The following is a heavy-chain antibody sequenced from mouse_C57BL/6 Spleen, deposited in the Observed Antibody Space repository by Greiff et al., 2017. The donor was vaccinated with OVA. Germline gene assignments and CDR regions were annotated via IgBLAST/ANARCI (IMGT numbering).Heavy chain of an antibody. J-gene: IGHJ4*01. Sequence: QVQLQQSGAELVRPGTSVKVSCKASGYAFTNYLIEWVKQRPGQGLEWIGVINPGSGGTNYNEKFKGKATLTADKSSSTAYMQLSSLTSEDSAVYFCARVPGPLYAMDYWGQGTSVTVSS. CDR3: ARVPGPLYAMDY. V-gene: IGHV1-54*01. D-gene: IGHD3-3*01. CDR2: INPGSGGT. CDR1: GYAFTNYL.